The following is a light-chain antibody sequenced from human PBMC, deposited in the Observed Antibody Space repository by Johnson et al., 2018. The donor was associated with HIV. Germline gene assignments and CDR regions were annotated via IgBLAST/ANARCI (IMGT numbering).Light chain of an antibody. J-gene: IGLJ1*01. CDR2: ENN. V-gene: IGLV1-51*02. CDR3: GTWDSSLSPFYV. CDR1: SSNIGNNY. Sequence: QSVLTQPPSVSAAPGQKVTISCSGSSSNIGNNYVSWYQQLPGTAPKLLIYENNKRPSGIPDRFSGSKSGTSATLGITGLQTGDEADYYCGTWDSSLSPFYVCGTGTKVTVL.